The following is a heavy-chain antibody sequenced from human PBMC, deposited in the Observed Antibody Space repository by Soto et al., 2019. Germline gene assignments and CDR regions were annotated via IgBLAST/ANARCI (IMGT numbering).Heavy chain of an antibody. D-gene: IGHD4-17*01. J-gene: IGHJ6*02. CDR2: ISAYNGNT. CDR3: ARTVTQYYYYGMDV. Sequence: ASVKVSCKASGYTFTSYGISWVRQAPGQGLEWMGWISAYNGNTNYAQKLQGRVTMTTDTSKNTLYLQMNSLRAEDTAVYYCARTVTQYYYYGMDVWGQGTTVTVSS. CDR1: GYTFTSYG. V-gene: IGHV1-18*01.